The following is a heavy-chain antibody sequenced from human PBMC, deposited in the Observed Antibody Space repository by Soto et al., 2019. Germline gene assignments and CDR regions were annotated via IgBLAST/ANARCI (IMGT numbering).Heavy chain of an antibody. CDR2: INPDGSAK. CDR1: GLTLCRSC. CDR3: AAPPTSNDYLKR. J-gene: IGHJ1*01. Sequence: PGGSLRLPWAASGLTLCRSCMTWLRQAPGKGLEWVANINPDGSAKYYVDSVKGRFTISRDNAKNSLYLQMNSLRVEDTAVYYGAAPPTSNDYLKRWDQGTLVTVAS. V-gene: IGHV3-7*01. D-gene: IGHD4-4*01.